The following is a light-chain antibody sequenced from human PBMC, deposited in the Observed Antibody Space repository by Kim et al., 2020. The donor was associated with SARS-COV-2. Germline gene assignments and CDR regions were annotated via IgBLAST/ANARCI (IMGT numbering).Light chain of an antibody. Sequence: PGKTARITCGGNNIGSKSVPWYQQKPGQAPVLVIYYDSDRPSGIPELFSGSNSGNTATLTISRVEAGDEADYYCQVWDSSSDHPVFGGGTKLTVL. CDR3: QVWDSSSDHPV. V-gene: IGLV3-21*04. CDR2: YDS. J-gene: IGLJ3*02. CDR1: NIGSKS.